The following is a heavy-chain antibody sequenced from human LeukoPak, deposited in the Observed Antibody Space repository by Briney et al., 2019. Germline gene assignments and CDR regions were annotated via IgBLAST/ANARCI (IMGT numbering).Heavy chain of an antibody. J-gene: IGHJ6*02. D-gene: IGHD3-3*01. CDR3: ARDRYDFWSGYYYYYGMDV. V-gene: IGHV4-61*02. Sequence: SETLSLTCTVSGGSISSGSYYWSWIRQPARKGLEWIGRIYTSGSTNYNPSLKSRVTISVDTSKNRFSLKLSSVTAADTAVYYCARDRYDFWSGYYYYYGMDVWGQGTTVTVSS. CDR2: IYTSGST. CDR1: GGSISSGSYY.